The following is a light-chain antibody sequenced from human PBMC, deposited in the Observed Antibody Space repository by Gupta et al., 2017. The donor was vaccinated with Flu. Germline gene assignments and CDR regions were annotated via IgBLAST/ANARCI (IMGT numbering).Light chain of an antibody. J-gene: IGKJ1*01. CDR2: AAS. CDR1: QSISSY. CDR3: QQSYSTPRCT. V-gene: IGKV1-39*01. Sequence: DIQMTQSPSSLSASVGDRVTITCRASQSISSYLNWYQQKPGKAPKLLIYAASSLQSGVPSRFSGSGSGTDFTLTISSLQPEDFATYYCQQSYSTPRCTFGQGTKVEIK.